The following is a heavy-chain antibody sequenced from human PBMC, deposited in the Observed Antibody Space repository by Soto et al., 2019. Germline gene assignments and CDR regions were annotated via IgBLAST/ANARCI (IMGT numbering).Heavy chain of an antibody. CDR3: ARLALLWFGELYDYYYGMDV. J-gene: IGHJ6*02. CDR1: GGSFSGYY. D-gene: IGHD3-10*01. Sequence: PSETLSLTCAVYGGSFSGYYWSWIRQPPGKGLEWIGEINHSGSTNYNPSLKSRVTISVDTSKNQFSLKLSSVTAADTAVYYCARLALLWFGELYDYYYGMDVWGQGTTVTV. CDR2: INHSGST. V-gene: IGHV4-34*01.